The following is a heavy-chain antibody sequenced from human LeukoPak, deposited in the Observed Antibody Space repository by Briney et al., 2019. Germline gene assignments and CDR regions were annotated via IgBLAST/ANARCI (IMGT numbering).Heavy chain of an antibody. D-gene: IGHD6-13*01. Sequence: SETLSLTCAVNGGSFTGLYWNWIRQPPGKGLEWIGEINHSGSTSYNPSLKSRATISVDTSRNQFSLNLSSMSAADTAVYYCLLAAAALGSQHWGQGTLVTVSS. J-gene: IGHJ1*01. V-gene: IGHV4-34*01. CDR1: GGSFTGLY. CDR2: INHSGST. CDR3: LLAAAALGSQH.